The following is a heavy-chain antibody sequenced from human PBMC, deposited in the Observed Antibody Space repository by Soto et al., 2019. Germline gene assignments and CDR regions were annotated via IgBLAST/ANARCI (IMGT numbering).Heavy chain of an antibody. D-gene: IGHD1-26*01. CDR1: GFTFSNYA. Sequence: EVQLLESGGDLVQPGGSLRLSCAASGFTFSNYAMSWVRQAPGKGLEWITSVRGGGDLTYYADSVKGRFTISRDNSQNTISLQMHGLRAEDSAIYYCARDVRGAFDYWGQGTVVTVSS. J-gene: IGHJ4*02. CDR2: VRGGGDLT. CDR3: ARDVRGAFDY. V-gene: IGHV3-23*01.